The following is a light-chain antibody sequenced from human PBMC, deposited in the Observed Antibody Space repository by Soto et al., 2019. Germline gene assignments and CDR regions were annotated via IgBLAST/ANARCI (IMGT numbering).Light chain of an antibody. CDR2: GAS. V-gene: IGKV3-15*01. Sequence: EIVMTQSPATLSVSPGERATLSCRASQSVSSNLAWYQQKPGQAPRLLIYGASTRATGIPGRFSGSGSGTEFTLTISSLQSEDFAVYYCHQYNHWPPLTFGGGTKVEIK. CDR3: HQYNHWPPLT. J-gene: IGKJ4*01. CDR1: QSVSSN.